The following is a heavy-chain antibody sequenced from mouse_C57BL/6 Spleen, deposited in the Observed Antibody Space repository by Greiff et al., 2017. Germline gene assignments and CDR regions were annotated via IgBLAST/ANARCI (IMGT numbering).Heavy chain of an antibody. Sequence: QVQLQQPGAELVKPGASVKMSCKASGYPFTSYWITWVKQRPGQGLEWIGDIYPGSGSTNYNEKFKSKATLTVDPSSSPAYMQLSSLTSEDSAVYYCARGTGFDYWGQGTTLTVSS. J-gene: IGHJ2*01. D-gene: IGHD4-1*01. CDR2: IYPGSGST. V-gene: IGHV1-55*01. CDR3: ARGTGFDY. CDR1: GYPFTSYW.